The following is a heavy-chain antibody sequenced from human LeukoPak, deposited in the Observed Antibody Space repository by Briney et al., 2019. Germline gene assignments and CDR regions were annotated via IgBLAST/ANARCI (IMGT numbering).Heavy chain of an antibody. V-gene: IGHV3-11*01. CDR3: ARVYYYGSGDNWFDP. CDR2: ISSSGSTI. CDR1: GFTFSDYY. D-gene: IGHD3-10*01. Sequence: PGGSLRLSCAASGFTFSDYYMSWIRQAPGKGLEWVSYISSSGSTIYYADSVKGRFTISRDNAKNSLYLQMNSLRAEDTAVYYCARVYYYGSGDNWFDPWGQGTLVTVSS. J-gene: IGHJ5*02.